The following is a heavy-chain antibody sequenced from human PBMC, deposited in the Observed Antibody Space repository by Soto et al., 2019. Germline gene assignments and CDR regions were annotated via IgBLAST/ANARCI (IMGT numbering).Heavy chain of an antibody. CDR2: IGPYSGNT. V-gene: IGHV1-18*01. Sequence: QVQLVQSGAEVKKPGASVKVSCKASGYTFTSYGISWVRQAPGQGLEWMGWIGPYSGNTNFPQKVQGRVTMTTDTSTSTVYMELRSLRSDDTAVYYCARGGGDSSGYFVDSHYVMEVWGQGTTVTVSS. CDR3: ARGGGDSSGYFVDSHYVMEV. D-gene: IGHD3-22*01. J-gene: IGHJ6*02. CDR1: GYTFTSYG.